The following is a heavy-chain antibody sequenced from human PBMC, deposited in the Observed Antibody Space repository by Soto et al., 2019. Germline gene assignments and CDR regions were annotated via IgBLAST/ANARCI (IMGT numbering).Heavy chain of an antibody. CDR1: GGTFSSYT. CDR2: IIPILGIA. V-gene: IGHV1-69*08. Sequence: QVQLVQSGAEVKKPGSSVKVSCKASGGTFSSYTISWVRQAPGQGLEWMGRIIPILGIANYAQKFQGRGTITADKSTSTADMELSSLRSEDTAVYYCARERDLVVPAASSSYYYYGMDVWGQGTTVTVSS. CDR3: ARERDLVVPAASSSYYYYGMDV. D-gene: IGHD2-2*01. J-gene: IGHJ6*02.